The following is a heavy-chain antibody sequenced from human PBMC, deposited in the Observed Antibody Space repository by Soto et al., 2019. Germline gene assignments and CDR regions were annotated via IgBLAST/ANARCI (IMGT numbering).Heavy chain of an antibody. V-gene: IGHV5-10-1*01. CDR2: IDPSDSQT. J-gene: IGHJ4*02. Sequence: RESLKISCKGSGYSFAGYWITWVRQKPGKGLEWMGRIDPSDSQTYYSPSFRGHVTISVTKSITTVFLQWSSLRASDTAMYYCARQIYDSDTGPNFQYYFDSWGQGTPVTVSS. D-gene: IGHD3-22*01. CDR1: GYSFAGYW. CDR3: ARQIYDSDTGPNFQYYFDS.